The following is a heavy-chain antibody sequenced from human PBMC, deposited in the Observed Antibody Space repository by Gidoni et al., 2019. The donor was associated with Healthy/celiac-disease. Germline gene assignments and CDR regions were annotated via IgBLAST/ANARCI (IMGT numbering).Heavy chain of an antibody. V-gene: IGHV4-31*03. CDR1: GGSISSGGYY. CDR2: IYYSGST. CDR3: ASLYDSSDRGAFDI. Sequence: QVQLQTSGPGLVKPSQTLSLTCTVSGGSISSGGYYCSWIRQHPGKGLEWNGYIYYSGSTYYNPSLKSRVTISVDTSKNQFSLKLSSVTAADTAVYYCASLYDSSDRGAFDIWGQGTMVTVSS. D-gene: IGHD3-22*01. J-gene: IGHJ3*02.